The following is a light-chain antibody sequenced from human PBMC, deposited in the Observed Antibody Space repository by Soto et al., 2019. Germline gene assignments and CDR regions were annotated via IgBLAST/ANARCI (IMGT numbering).Light chain of an antibody. CDR3: QQYNSYPYT. CDR2: DAS. Sequence: DIPMTQSPSTLSASVGARVTITCRASQSISSWLAWYQQKPGKAPKLLIYDASSLESGVPSRFSGSGSGTEFPLTISSLQPDDFATYYCQQYNSYPYTFGQGTKLEIK. V-gene: IGKV1-5*01. J-gene: IGKJ2*01. CDR1: QSISSW.